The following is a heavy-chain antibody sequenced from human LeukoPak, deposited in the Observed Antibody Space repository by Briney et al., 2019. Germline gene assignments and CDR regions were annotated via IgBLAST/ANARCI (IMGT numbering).Heavy chain of an antibody. Sequence: ASVKVSCKASRYTFTGYYMHWVRQAPGQGLEWMGWINPNSGGTNYAQKFQGRATMTRDTSISTAYMELSGLRSDDTAVYYCARDDFTIFGVVTYFDYWGQGTLVTVSS. CDR1: RYTFTGYY. CDR2: INPNSGGT. D-gene: IGHD3-3*01. CDR3: ARDDFTIFGVVTYFDY. V-gene: IGHV1-2*02. J-gene: IGHJ4*02.